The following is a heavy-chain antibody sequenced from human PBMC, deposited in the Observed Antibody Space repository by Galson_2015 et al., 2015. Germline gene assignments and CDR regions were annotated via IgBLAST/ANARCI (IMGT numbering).Heavy chain of an antibody. J-gene: IGHJ5*02. CDR2: ISGSGGST. D-gene: IGHD2-2*02. CDR1: GFTFSSFA. Sequence: SLRLSCAASGFTFSSFAMTWLRQAPGKGLQWVSTISGSGGSTYYADSVKGRFTISRDNSKNTLYLQMNSLRAEDTAIYYCAKGCGSTCYSSVDPWGQGTLVTVSS. V-gene: IGHV3-23*01. CDR3: AKGCGSTCYSSVDP.